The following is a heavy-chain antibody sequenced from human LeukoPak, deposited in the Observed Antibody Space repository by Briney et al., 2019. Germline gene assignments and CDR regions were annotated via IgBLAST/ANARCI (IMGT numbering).Heavy chain of an antibody. CDR3: ARDNSVGDIAWWFDP. CDR1: GYTFTSYD. Sequence: ASVKVSCKASGYTFTSYDINWVRQATGQGLEWMGWMNPNSGNTGCAQKFQGRVTITRNTSISTAYMELSSLRSEDTAVHYCARDNSVGDIAWWFDPWGQGTLVTVSS. J-gene: IGHJ5*02. V-gene: IGHV1-8*03. CDR2: MNPNSGNT. D-gene: IGHD3-16*02.